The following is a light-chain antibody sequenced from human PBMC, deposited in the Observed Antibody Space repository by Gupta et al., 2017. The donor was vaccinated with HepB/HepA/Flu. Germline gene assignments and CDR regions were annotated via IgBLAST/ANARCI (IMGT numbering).Light chain of an antibody. CDR1: TSDVGSYNR. V-gene: IGLV2-18*02. CDR2: EVT. Sequence: QSALTQPPSVSGSPGQSVTISCTGTTSDVGSYNRVSWYQQSPGTAPKLLISEVTKRPSGVPDRFSGSKSGSTASLTISGRQAEDEANYYCSSYTSRSTVIFGGGTKLTVL. J-gene: IGLJ2*01. CDR3: SSYTSRSTVI.